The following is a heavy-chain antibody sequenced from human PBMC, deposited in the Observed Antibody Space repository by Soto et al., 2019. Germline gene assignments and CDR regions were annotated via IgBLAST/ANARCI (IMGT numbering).Heavy chain of an antibody. CDR3: ARDPYYYDSSGYYVGY. D-gene: IGHD3-22*01. Sequence: GGSLRLSCAASGFTFSSYSMNWVRQAPGKGLEWVSYISSSSSTIYYADSVKGRFTISRDNAKNSLYLQMNSLRAEDTAVYYCARDPYYYDSSGYYVGYWGQGTLVTVSS. V-gene: IGHV3-48*01. J-gene: IGHJ4*02. CDR2: ISSSSSTI. CDR1: GFTFSSYS.